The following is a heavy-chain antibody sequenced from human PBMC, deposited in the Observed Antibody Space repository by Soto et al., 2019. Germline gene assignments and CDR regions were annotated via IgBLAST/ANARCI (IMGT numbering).Heavy chain of an antibody. CDR3: ARELCSSWRFDY. V-gene: IGHV1-8*01. Sequence: QVQLVQSGAEVKKPGASVKVSCKASGYTFTSYDINWVRQATGQGLESMGWMNPNSGNTGYAQKFQGRVTMTRNTSRSTAYMELSSLRSEDTAVYYCARELCSSWRFDYWGQGTLVTVSS. CDR2: MNPNSGNT. CDR1: GYTFTSYD. D-gene: IGHD6-13*01. J-gene: IGHJ4*02.